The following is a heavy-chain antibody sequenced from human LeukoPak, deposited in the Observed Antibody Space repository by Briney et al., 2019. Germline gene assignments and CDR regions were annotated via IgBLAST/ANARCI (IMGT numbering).Heavy chain of an antibody. V-gene: IGHV1-2*02. D-gene: IGHD1-26*01. CDR1: GYSFTYYY. CDR3: ARDSDSGTSWTNWFDP. Sequence: GASVKVSCKASGYSFTYYYMYWVRQAPGQGLEWMGWINPKSGGTNYSQNFQGRVTMTRDTSINTAYMELSRLTSDDTAVYYCARDSDSGTSWTNWFDPWGQGTLVTVSS. CDR2: INPKSGGT. J-gene: IGHJ5*02.